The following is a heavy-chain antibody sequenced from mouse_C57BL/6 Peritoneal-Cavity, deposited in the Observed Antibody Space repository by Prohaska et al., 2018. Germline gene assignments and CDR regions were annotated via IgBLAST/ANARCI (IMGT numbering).Heavy chain of an antibody. J-gene: IGHJ1*03. D-gene: IGHD2-1*01. CDR3: MRYGNYWYVDV. CDR1: GFTFSGFW. CDR2: INSDGSAI. V-gene: IGHV11-2*01. Sequence: EVQLLETGGGLVQPGGSRGLSCEGSGFTFSGFWMSWVRQTPGKTLEWIGDINSDGSAINYAPSIKVRFTIFRDNDKSTLYLQMSNVRSEDTATYFCMRYGNYWYVDVWGTGATVTVSS.